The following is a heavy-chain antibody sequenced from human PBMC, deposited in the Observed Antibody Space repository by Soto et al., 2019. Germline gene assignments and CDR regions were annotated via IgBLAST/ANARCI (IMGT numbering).Heavy chain of an antibody. CDR1: GFTFSSYG. Sequence: PGGSLRLSCAASGFTFSSYGMHWVRQAPGKGLEWVAVIWYDGSNKYYADSVKGRFTISRDNSKNTLYLQMNSLRAEDTAVYYCARLAYCGGDCYSIDYWGQGTLVTVSS. CDR3: ARLAYCGGDCYSIDY. D-gene: IGHD2-21*02. CDR2: IWYDGSNK. V-gene: IGHV3-33*01. J-gene: IGHJ4*02.